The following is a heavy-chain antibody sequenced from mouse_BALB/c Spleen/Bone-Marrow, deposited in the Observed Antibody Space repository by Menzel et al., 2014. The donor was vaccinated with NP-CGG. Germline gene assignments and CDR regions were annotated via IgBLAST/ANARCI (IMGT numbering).Heavy chain of an antibody. J-gene: IGHJ2*01. Sequence: HVQLQQSGAEFAKPGPSAKLSCKASGYTFTRFYIHWVKQRPGQDLEWIGEIDPSDSYINYNQKFKGKATLTVDKSSSTAYMQLSSLASEDSALYYCARWGYLDYWGQGTTLTVSS. CDR2: IDPSDSYI. D-gene: IGHD3-1*01. V-gene: IGHV1-69*02. CDR1: GYTFTRFY. CDR3: ARWGYLDY.